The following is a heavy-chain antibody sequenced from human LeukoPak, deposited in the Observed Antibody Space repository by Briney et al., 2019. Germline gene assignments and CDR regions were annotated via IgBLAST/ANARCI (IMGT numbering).Heavy chain of an antibody. V-gene: IGHV3-53*04. D-gene: IGHD3-10*01. Sequence: PGGSLRLSCAASGFTFSSYAMSWVRQAPGKGLEWVSVIYSGGSTYYADSVKGRFTISRHNSKNTLYLQMNSLRAEDTAVYYCARDTGSYDYWGQGTLVTVSS. J-gene: IGHJ4*02. CDR1: GFTFSSYA. CDR3: ARDTGSYDY. CDR2: IYSGGST.